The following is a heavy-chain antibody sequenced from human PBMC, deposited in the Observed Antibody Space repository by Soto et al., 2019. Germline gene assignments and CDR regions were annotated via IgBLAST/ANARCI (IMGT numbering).Heavy chain of an antibody. CDR2: ISGSGGST. D-gene: IGHD2-15*01. CDR3: AKGDCSGGSCYRGIDY. V-gene: IGHV3-23*01. Sequence: EVQLLESGGGLVQPGGSLRLSCAASGFTFSSYAMSWVRQAPGKGLEWVSAISGSGGSTYYADSVKGRFTISRDNSKNTLYLQMNSLRAEDTAVYYCAKGDCSGGSCYRGIDYWGQGTLVTVSS. CDR1: GFTFSSYA. J-gene: IGHJ4*02.